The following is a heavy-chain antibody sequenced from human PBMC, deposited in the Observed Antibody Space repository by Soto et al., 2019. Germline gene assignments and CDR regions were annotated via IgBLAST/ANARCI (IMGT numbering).Heavy chain of an antibody. CDR1: GGSISSSY. J-gene: IGHJ4*02. V-gene: IGHV4-59*08. CDR3: ARRQCSGATCYYFDY. D-gene: IGHD2-2*01. CDR2: ISYSGST. Sequence: SETLSLTCIVSGGSISSSYWNWIRQPPGKGLEWIGYISYSGSTSYNPSLKSRVTLSIDTSKNQFSLKLSSVTAADTAVYYCARRQCSGATCYYFDYWGQGTLVTVSS.